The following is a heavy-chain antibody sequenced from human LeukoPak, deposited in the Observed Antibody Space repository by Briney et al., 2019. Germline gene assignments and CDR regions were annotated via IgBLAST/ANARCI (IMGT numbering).Heavy chain of an antibody. J-gene: IGHJ4*02. Sequence: SETLSLTCAVYGGSFSGYYWSWIRQPPGKGLEWIGEINHSGSTNYNPSLKSRVTISVDTSKNQFSLKLSSVTAADTAVYYCARGGGIAVAGTFDYWGQGTLVTVSS. CDR2: INHSGST. V-gene: IGHV4-34*01. CDR1: GGSFSGYY. CDR3: ARGGGIAVAGTFDY. D-gene: IGHD6-19*01.